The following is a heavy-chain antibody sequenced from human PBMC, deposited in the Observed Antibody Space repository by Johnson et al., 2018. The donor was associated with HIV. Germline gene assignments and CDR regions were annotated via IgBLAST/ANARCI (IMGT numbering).Heavy chain of an antibody. J-gene: IGHJ3*02. Sequence: VQLVESGGGLVQPGRSLRLSCAASGFTFDDYAMHWVRQAPGKGLEWVSGISWNSGSIGYADSVKGRFTISRDNAKNSLYLQMNSLRAEDMALYYCAKLPYYYDSSGYSDDAFDIWGQGTMVTVSS. D-gene: IGHD3-22*01. CDR1: GFTFDDYA. V-gene: IGHV3-9*03. CDR2: ISWNSGSI. CDR3: AKLPYYYDSSGYSDDAFDI.